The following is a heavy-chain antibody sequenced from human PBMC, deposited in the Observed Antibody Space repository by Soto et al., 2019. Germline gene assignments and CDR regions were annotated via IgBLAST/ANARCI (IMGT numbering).Heavy chain of an antibody. CDR3: SFCMVHYYDSSALDY. J-gene: IGHJ4*02. D-gene: IGHD3-22*01. CDR2: ISSSGSTI. Sequence: GGALGLSCAASGFTFSDYYMSWIRQAPGKGLEWVSYISSSGSTIYYADSGKGRFTITRDNAKNSLYLQMNRLRAEDTAVYNYSFCMVHYYDSSALDYSGQGTLVAVSS. CDR1: GFTFSDYY. V-gene: IGHV3-11*01.